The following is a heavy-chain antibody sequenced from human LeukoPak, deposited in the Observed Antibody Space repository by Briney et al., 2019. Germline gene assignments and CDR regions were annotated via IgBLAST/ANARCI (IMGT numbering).Heavy chain of an antibody. J-gene: IGHJ4*02. CDR1: GFTFSSYS. D-gene: IGHD3-22*01. CDR2: IRSSSSYI. V-gene: IGHV3-21*01. Sequence: PGGSLRLSCAASGFTFSSYSMNWVRQAPGKGLEWVSSIRSSSSYIYYADSVKGRFTISRDNAKNSLYLQMNSLRAEDTAVYYCAREGVAYYDSSGYYFFDYWGQGTLVTVSS. CDR3: AREGVAYYDSSGYYFFDY.